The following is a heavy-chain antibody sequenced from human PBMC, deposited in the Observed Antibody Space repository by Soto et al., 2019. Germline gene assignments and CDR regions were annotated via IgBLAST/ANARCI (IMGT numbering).Heavy chain of an antibody. D-gene: IGHD3-3*01. CDR3: ARDVGDDFWSGRRKNWFDP. Sequence: QVQLQESGPGLVKPSQTLSLTCTVSGGSISSGGYYWSWIRQHPGKGLEWIGYIYYSGSTYYNPSLKSRVTISVATSKNQFSLKLSSVTAADTAVYYCARDVGDDFWSGRRKNWFDPWGQGTLVTVSS. V-gene: IGHV4-31*03. CDR2: IYYSGST. CDR1: GGSISSGGYY. J-gene: IGHJ5*02.